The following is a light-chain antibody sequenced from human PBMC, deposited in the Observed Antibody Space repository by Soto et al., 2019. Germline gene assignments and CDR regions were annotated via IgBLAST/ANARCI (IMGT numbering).Light chain of an antibody. J-gene: IGLJ2*01. V-gene: IGLV2-14*01. CDR2: EVS. CDR1: SSDVGGYNY. CDR3: SSYTSSSFVV. Sequence: QSALTQPASVSGSPGQSITISCTETSSDVGGYNYVSWYQQHPGKAPKLMIYEVSNRPSGVSNRFSGSKSGNTASLTISGLQAEDEADYYCSSYTSSSFVVFGGGTKLTVL.